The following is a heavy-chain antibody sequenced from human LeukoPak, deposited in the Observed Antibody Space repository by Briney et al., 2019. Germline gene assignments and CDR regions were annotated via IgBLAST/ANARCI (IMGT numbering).Heavy chain of an antibody. CDR1: GFVFSTYG. V-gene: IGHV3-33*01. J-gene: IGHJ4*02. CDR3: ARDGGYHDSSGYYHSYYFDY. Sequence: HPGGSLRLSCAASGFVFSTYGMHWVRQAPGKGLEWVAVIWDDGSNQYYVDSVRGRFTISRDNSKNTLYLQMNSLRAEDTAVYYRARDGGYHDSSGYYHSYYFDYWGQGTLVTVSS. CDR2: IWDDGSNQ. D-gene: IGHD3-22*01.